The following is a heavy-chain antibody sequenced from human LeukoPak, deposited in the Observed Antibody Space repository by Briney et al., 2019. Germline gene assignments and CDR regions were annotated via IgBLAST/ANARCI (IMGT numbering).Heavy chain of an antibody. CDR3: ARGPYKSGYSYGPALRFFDY. CDR1: GGSFSGYY. D-gene: IGHD5-18*01. V-gene: IGHV4-34*01. CDR2: INHSGST. Sequence: PSETLSLTCAVYGGSFSGYYWNWIRQPPGKGLEWIGEINHSGSTNYNPSLKSRVTISVDTSKNQFSLKLSSVTAADTAVYYCARGPYKSGYSYGPALRFFDYWGQGTLVTVSS. J-gene: IGHJ4*02.